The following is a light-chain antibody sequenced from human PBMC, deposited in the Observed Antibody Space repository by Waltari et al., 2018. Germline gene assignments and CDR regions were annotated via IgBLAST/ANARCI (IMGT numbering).Light chain of an antibody. CDR2: EGS. CDR1: RSDVGRYNL. V-gene: IGLV2-23*01. Sequence: QSALTQPASVSGSPGQSITISCTGTRSDVGRYNLVSWYQQHPGKAPRLMIYEGSKRPPGVSNRFSGSKSGNTASLTISGLQAEDEADYYCCSYAGSSTSYVVFGGGTKLTVL. J-gene: IGLJ2*01. CDR3: CSYAGSSTSYVV.